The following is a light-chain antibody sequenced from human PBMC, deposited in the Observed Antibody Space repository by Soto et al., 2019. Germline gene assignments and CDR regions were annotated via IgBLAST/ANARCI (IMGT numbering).Light chain of an antibody. CDR3: QQYYSTPTWT. J-gene: IGKJ1*01. Sequence: DIVMTQSPDSLAVSLGERATINCKSSQSVLYSSNNKNYLAWYQQKPGQPPKLLIYWASTRESGVPDRFSGSGSATDFTLPLSSLQDEDVAVYSCQQYYSTPTWTFGQGTKVEIK. CDR1: QSVLYSSNNKNY. V-gene: IGKV4-1*01. CDR2: WAS.